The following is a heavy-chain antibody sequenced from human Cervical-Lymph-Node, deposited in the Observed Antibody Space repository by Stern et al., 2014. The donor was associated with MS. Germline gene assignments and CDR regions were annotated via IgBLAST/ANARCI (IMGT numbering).Heavy chain of an antibody. Sequence: QVTLKESGPGLVKPTQTLTLTCTFSGFSLSTSGLGVGWIRQPPGEALEWLAYIYWDDQKRYSPSLKSRLTITKDTSKNQVVLTLTNVDPVDTATYYCAHRTAGPFDYWGQGTLVTVSS. CDR3: AHRTAGPFDY. J-gene: IGHJ4*02. V-gene: IGHV2-5*02. CDR2: IYWDDQK. CDR1: GFSLSTSGLG.